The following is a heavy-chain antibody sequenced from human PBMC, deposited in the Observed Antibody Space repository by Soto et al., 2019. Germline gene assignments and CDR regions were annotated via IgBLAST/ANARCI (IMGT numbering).Heavy chain of an antibody. CDR3: AKVIVRLRSYGPYHYGMEV. Sequence: GGSLRLSCATSGFNFYNYDMSWVRQAPEKGLEWVAAISATGADTPVADSVRGRFTISRDNSKNTLYLQMNSLRAEDTAVYYCAKVIVRLRSYGPYHYGMEVWGQGTTVTVSS. CDR2: ISATGADT. J-gene: IGHJ6*02. D-gene: IGHD5-18*01. CDR1: GFNFYNYD. V-gene: IGHV3-23*01.